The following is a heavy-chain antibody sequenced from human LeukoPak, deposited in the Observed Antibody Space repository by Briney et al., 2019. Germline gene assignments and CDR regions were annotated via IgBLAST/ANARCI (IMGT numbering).Heavy chain of an antibody. V-gene: IGHV5-10-1*01. CDR3: ARHGYYYGSGSSWFDP. D-gene: IGHD3-10*01. CDR1: GYSLTCYW. CDR2: IDPSDSYT. J-gene: IGHJ5*02. Sequence: GESLMISCQGSGYSLTCYWISWVRQMPGKGLEWMGRIDPSDSYTNYSPSFQGHVTISADKSISTAYLQWSSLKASDTAMYYCARHGYYYGSGSSWFDPWGQGTLVTVSS.